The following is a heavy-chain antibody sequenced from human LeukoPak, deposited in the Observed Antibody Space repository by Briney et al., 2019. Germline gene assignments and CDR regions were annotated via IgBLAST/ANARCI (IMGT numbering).Heavy chain of an antibody. D-gene: IGHD3-3*01. CDR3: ARAGLRFLEWLLEFDY. Sequence: ASVKVSCKASGYTFTGYYMHWVRQAPGQGLEWMGWINPNSGGTNYAQKFQGRVTMTRDTSISTAYMELSRLRSDDTAVYYCARAGLRFLEWLLEFDYWGQGTLVIVSS. CDR1: GYTFTGYY. CDR2: INPNSGGT. V-gene: IGHV1-2*02. J-gene: IGHJ4*02.